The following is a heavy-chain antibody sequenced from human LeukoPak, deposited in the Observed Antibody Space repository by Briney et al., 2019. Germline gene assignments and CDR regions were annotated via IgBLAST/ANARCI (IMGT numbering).Heavy chain of an antibody. V-gene: IGHV1-18*01. J-gene: IGHJ5*02. CDR1: GYTFTSYG. Sequence: ASVKVSCKASGYTFTSYGISWVRQAPGQGLEWVGWISAYNGNTNYAQKLQGRVTMTTDTSTSTAYMELRSLRSDDTAVYYCARRYDYGDFNWFDPWGQGTLVTVSS. D-gene: IGHD4-17*01. CDR2: ISAYNGNT. CDR3: ARRYDYGDFNWFDP.